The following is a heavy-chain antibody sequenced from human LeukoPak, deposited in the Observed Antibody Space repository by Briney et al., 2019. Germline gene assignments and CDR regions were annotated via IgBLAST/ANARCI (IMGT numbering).Heavy chain of an antibody. Sequence: PGASLRLSCAASGFTFSDHYMDWVRQAPGKWLEWVGRTKNKANNYNTEYSASVKGRFITSRDDSKTSLFLKMNSLKTEDTAVYYCARVARFDSIDYWGQGTLVTVSS. CDR2: TKNKANNYNT. V-gene: IGHV3-72*01. CDR1: GFTFSDHY. CDR3: ARVARFDSIDY. D-gene: IGHD3-9*01. J-gene: IGHJ4*02.